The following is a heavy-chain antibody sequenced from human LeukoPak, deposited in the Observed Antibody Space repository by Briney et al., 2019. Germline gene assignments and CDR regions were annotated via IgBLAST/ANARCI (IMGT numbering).Heavy chain of an antibody. CDR2: INPNSGGT. CDR3: ARGRFSGYGAD. J-gene: IGHJ4*02. V-gene: IGHV1-2*02. Sequence: ASVKVSCKASGYTFTGYYMHWVRQAPGQGLEWMGWINPNSGGTNFAQKFQGRVTMTRDTSISTAYMELSSLTSDDTAVYYCARGRFSGYGADWGQGTLVTVSS. CDR1: GYTFTGYY. D-gene: IGHD5-12*01.